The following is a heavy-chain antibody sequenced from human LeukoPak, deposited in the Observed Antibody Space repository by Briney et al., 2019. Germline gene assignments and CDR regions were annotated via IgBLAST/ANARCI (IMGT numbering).Heavy chain of an antibody. J-gene: IGHJ5*02. CDR3: ARTAAYSPFDP. D-gene: IGHD2-21*01. CDR2: IKQDGSEK. CDR1: GFTFSSYW. V-gene: IGHV3-7*01. Sequence: GGSLRLSCAASGFTFSSYWMSWVRQAPGKGLEWVANIKQDGSEKYYVDSVKGRFTISRDNAKNSLYLQMNSLGAEDTAVYYCARTAAYSPFDPWVQGTLVTVSS.